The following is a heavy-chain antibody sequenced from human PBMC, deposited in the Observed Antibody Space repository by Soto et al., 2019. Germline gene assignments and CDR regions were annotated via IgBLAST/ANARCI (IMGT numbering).Heavy chain of an antibody. CDR2: IYYSGST. Sequence: SETLSLNCTVYGGSISSYYWSWIRQPPGKGLEWIGYIYYSGSTNYNPSLKSRVTISVDTSENQFSLKLSSVTAADTAVYYCARDTVTNYYYYYGMDVWGQGTTVTVSS. V-gene: IGHV4-59*01. CDR1: GGSISSYY. CDR3: ARDTVTNYYYYYGMDV. D-gene: IGHD4-17*01. J-gene: IGHJ6*02.